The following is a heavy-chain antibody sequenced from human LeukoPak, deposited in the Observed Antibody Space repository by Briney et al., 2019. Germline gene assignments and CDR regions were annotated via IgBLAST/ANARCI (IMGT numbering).Heavy chain of an antibody. Sequence: PSETLSLTCAVSGYSITSGYYWAWIWQPPGKGLEWIGNIYHSGSTYYNASLKSRVTISVDTSKNQFSLKLSSVTAADTAVYYCARRYSNYFFDYWGQGTLVTVSS. CDR1: GYSITSGYY. J-gene: IGHJ4*02. CDR2: IYHSGST. D-gene: IGHD4-11*01. CDR3: ARRYSNYFFDY. V-gene: IGHV4-38-2*01.